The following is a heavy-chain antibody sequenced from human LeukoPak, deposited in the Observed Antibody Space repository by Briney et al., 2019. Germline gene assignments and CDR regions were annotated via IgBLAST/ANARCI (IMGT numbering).Heavy chain of an antibody. V-gene: IGHV4-61*02. D-gene: IGHD3-22*01. CDR1: GGSISSGSYY. CDR3: ARELRTMIVVVMNDY. Sequence: SQTLSLTCTVSGGSISSGSYYWSWIRQPAGKGLEWIGRIYTRGSTNYSPSLKSRVSISVDTSKNQFSLKLSSVTAADTAVYYCARELRTMIVVVMNDYWGQGTLVTVSS. J-gene: IGHJ4*02. CDR2: IYTRGST.